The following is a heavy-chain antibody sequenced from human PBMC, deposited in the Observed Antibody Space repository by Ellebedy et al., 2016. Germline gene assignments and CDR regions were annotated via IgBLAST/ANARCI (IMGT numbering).Heavy chain of an antibody. V-gene: IGHV3-9*01. CDR3: AKGTMDYFYH. CDR1: GFTFNYYA. Sequence: SLKISXAGSGFTFNYYALHWVRQAPEKGLEWVSGISWDSAVIGYGGSVKGRFTISKDSAKNYLYLQMNSLRPEDTAFYYCAKGTMDYFYHWGQGTLVTVSS. J-gene: IGHJ4*02. D-gene: IGHD4/OR15-4a*01. CDR2: ISWDSAVI.